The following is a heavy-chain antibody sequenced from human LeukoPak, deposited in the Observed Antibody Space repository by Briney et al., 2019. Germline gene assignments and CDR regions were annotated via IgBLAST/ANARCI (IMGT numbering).Heavy chain of an antibody. V-gene: IGHV1-24*01. CDR3: VEGGIAPLNWFDP. CDR1: GYSFASYD. J-gene: IGHJ5*02. Sequence: ASVKVSCKASGYSFASYDINWVRQAPGQGLEWMGGFDPEDGGTIYAQKFQGRVTMTEDTSTDTACMELSSLRSEDTAVYYCVEGGIAPLNWFDPWGQGTLVTVSS. CDR2: FDPEDGGT. D-gene: IGHD6-13*01.